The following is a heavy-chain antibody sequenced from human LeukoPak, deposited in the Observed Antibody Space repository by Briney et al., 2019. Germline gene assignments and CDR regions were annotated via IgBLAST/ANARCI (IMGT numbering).Heavy chain of an antibody. D-gene: IGHD1-26*01. CDR1: GYTFTSYG. Sequence: GASVKVSCKASGYTFTSYGISWVRQAPGQGLEWVGWISANNGDTDYAQKFQARVTMTTDTSTSTAYMELRSPRSDDTAVYYCARESHVTREDSWGQGTLVTVSS. CDR2: ISANNGDT. V-gene: IGHV1-18*01. CDR3: ARESHVTREDS. J-gene: IGHJ4*02.